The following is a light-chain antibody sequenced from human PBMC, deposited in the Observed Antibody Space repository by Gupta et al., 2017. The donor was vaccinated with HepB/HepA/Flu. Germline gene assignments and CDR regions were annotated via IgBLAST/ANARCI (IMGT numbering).Light chain of an antibody. CDR1: SPKIGSCY. V-gene: IGLV1-51*02. CDR2: ENN. J-gene: IGLJ1*01. Sequence: QSVLTQPPSVSPAPGQKVTISFSGSSPKIGSCYVFWYQQVPGAAPKLLIYENNNRPSGIPDRFSGSKSGTSATLGVTALQTGEEADYYCGTWDSTLSDHVFGTGTKVTVL. CDR3: GTWDSTLSDHV.